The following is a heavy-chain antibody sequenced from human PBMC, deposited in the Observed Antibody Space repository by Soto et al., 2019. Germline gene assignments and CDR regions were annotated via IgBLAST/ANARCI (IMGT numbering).Heavy chain of an antibody. CDR1: GYTFTDYY. Sequence: ASVKVSCKASGYTFTDYYLDWVRQAPGHGLEWLGWINPKTGATKSALKFRGRVSMTRDTSITTAYMELSGLTSDDTAIYYCARGLKITVNTGTHWFDPGGQGPPVTVSS. CDR2: INPKTGAT. J-gene: IGHJ5*02. D-gene: IGHD1-1*01. V-gene: IGHV1-2*02. CDR3: ARGLKITVNTGTHWFDP.